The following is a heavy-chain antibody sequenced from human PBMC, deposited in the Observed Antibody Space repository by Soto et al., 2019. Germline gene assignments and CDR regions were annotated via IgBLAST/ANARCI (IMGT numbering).Heavy chain of an antibody. CDR1: GGTFSSYA. D-gene: IGHD1-20*01. J-gene: IGHJ4*02. CDR2: IIPIFGTA. CDR3: ARNYHPGYNWTDVGQDPYY. Sequence: SVKVSCKASGGTFSSYAISWVRQAPGQGLEWMGGIIPIFGTANYAQKFQGRVTITADESTSTAYMELSSLRSEDTAVYYCARNYHPGYNWTDVGQDPYYWGQGTLVTVSS. V-gene: IGHV1-69*13.